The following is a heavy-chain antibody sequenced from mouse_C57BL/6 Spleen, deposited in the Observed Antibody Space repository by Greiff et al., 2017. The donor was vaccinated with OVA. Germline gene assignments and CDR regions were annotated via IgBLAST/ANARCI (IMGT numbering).Heavy chain of an antibody. V-gene: IGHV1-81*01. J-gene: IGHJ2*01. CDR3: AREGAITTARRNHFDY. CDR2: IYPRSGNT. Sequence: VQLQQSGAELARPGASVKLSCKASGYAFTSYGISWVKQRTGQGLEWIGEIYPRSGNTYYNEKFKGKATLTADKSSSTAYMELRSLTSEGSAVYYCAREGAITTARRNHFDYWGQGTTLTVSS. D-gene: IGHD1-2*01. CDR1: GYAFTSYG.